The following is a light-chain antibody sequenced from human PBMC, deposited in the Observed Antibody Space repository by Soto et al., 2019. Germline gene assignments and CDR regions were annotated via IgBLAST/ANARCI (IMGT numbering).Light chain of an antibody. V-gene: IGKV1-39*01. CDR3: QQSYSTPLT. CDR2: AAS. Sequence: LQMTQSPPSLSASVGDRVTITCRASQSISSYLNWYQQKPGKAPKLLIYAASSLQSGVPSRFSGSGSGTDFTLTISSLQPEDFATYYCQQSYSTPLTFGGGTNVDIK. J-gene: IGKJ4*01. CDR1: QSISSY.